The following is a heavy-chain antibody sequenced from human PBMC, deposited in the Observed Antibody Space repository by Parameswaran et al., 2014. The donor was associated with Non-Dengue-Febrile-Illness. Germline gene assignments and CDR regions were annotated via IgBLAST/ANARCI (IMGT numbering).Heavy chain of an antibody. V-gene: IGHV1-2*02. D-gene: IGHD1-26*01. Sequence: WVRQAPGQGLEWMGWINPNSGGTNYAQKFQGRVTMTRDTSISTAYMELSRLRSDDTAVYYCARYWEEFDYWAREPWSPSPQ. CDR2: INPNSGGT. CDR3: ARYWEEFDY. J-gene: IGHJ4*02.